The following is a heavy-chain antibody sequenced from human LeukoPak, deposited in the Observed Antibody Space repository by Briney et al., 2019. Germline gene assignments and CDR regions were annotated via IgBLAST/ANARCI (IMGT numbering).Heavy chain of an antibody. Sequence: GGSLRLSCVASGFTFSSYEMNWVRQAPGKGLEWVSYISSSGSTIYYADSVKGRFTISRDNAKNSLYLQMNSLRAEDTAVYYCARLNLGYCSSTSCSLDYWGQGNLVTVSS. V-gene: IGHV3-48*03. CDR1: GFTFSSYE. D-gene: IGHD2-2*01. CDR2: ISSSGSTI. J-gene: IGHJ4*02. CDR3: ARLNLGYCSSTSCSLDY.